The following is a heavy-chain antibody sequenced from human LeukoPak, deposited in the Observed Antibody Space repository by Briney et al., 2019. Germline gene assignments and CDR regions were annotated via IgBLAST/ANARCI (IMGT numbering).Heavy chain of an antibody. D-gene: IGHD3-10*01. CDR3: ARDDGAMVRGVILYYYGMDV. V-gene: IGHV3-7*01. CDR1: GFTFSSYW. J-gene: IGHJ6*02. CDR2: IKQDGSEK. Sequence: GGSLRLSCAASGFTFSSYWMSWVRQAPGKGLEWVANIKQDGSEKYYVDSVKGRFTISRDNAKNSLYLQMNSLRAEDTAVYYCARDDGAMVRGVILYYYGMDVWGQGTTVTVSS.